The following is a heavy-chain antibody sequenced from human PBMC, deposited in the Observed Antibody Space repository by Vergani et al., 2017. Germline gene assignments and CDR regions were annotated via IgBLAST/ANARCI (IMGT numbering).Heavy chain of an antibody. CDR1: EYSFGNYW. V-gene: IGHV5-51*01. J-gene: IGHJ4*02. CDR3: ARHTTYTDS. CDR2: IYPADSDT. D-gene: IGHD1-1*01. Sequence: EVELVQSGPEMRKPGESLKISCKGSEYSFGNYWIGWVRQMPGKGLEWMGIIYPADSDTSYSPSFQGQVTISADKSISTAFLQWDSLKASDTPLYYCARHTTYTDSWGQGTLVTVSS.